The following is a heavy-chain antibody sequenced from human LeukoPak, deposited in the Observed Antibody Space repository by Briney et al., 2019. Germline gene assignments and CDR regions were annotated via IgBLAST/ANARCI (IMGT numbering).Heavy chain of an antibody. Sequence: PGGSLRPSCAVSGFTLSGSAMHWVRQASGKGLEWVGRIRSKASNYATAYAASVEGRFTISRDDSKNTAYLQMNSLKTEDTAVYYCTSRLFPFDFWGQGTLVTVSS. J-gene: IGHJ4*02. CDR3: TSRLFPFDF. D-gene: IGHD2/OR15-2a*01. V-gene: IGHV3-73*01. CDR1: GFTLSGSA. CDR2: IRSKASNYAT.